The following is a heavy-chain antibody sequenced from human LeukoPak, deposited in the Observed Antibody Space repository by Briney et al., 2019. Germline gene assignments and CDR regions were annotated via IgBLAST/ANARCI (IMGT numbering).Heavy chain of an antibody. Sequence: PGGSLRLSCAASGFTFSRYEMNSVRQAPGKGLEWVSYISSSGGTIYYADSVKGRFTISRDNAKNSLYLQMNSLRAEDTAVYYCASGIAARRETAFDIWGQGTMVTVSS. CDR1: GFTFSRYE. D-gene: IGHD6-6*01. CDR2: ISSSGGTI. J-gene: IGHJ3*02. V-gene: IGHV3-48*03. CDR3: ASGIAARRETAFDI.